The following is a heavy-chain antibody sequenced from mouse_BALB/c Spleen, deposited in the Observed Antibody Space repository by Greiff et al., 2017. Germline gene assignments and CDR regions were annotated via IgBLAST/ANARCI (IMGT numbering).Heavy chain of an antibody. V-gene: IGHV5-6-5*01. D-gene: IGHD2-3*01. CDR2: ISSGGST. J-gene: IGHJ4*01. Sequence: EVKVEESGGGLVKPGGSLKLSCAASGFTFSSYAMSWVRQTPEKRLEWVASISSGGSTYYPDSVKGRFTISRDNARNILYLQMSSLRSEDTAMYYCARVYDGYYVPYAMDYWGQGTSVTVSS. CDR3: ARVYDGYYVPYAMDY. CDR1: GFTFSSYA.